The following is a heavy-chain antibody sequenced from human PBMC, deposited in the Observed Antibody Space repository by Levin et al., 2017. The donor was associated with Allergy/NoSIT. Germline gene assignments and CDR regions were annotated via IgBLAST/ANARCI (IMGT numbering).Heavy chain of an antibody. D-gene: IGHD1-26*01. Sequence: GASVKVSCEASGYTFTGFFIHWVRQAPGQGLEWMGWLNPYSGDTDSAQTFQGRLTMTRDMSIRTAYMDLSRLTSDDTGVYYCALGSGTYTTDLDFDYWGQGTLVTVSS. CDR3: ALGSGTYTTDLDFDY. CDR2: LNPYSGDT. CDR1: GYTFTGFF. J-gene: IGHJ4*02. V-gene: IGHV1-2*02.